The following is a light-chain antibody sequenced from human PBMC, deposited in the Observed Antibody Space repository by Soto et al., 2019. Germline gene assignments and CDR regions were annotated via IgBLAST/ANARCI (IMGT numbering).Light chain of an antibody. J-gene: IGLJ1*01. V-gene: IGLV1-44*01. CDR2: YHD. CDR3: AAWDDSLKGYV. Sequence: QSVLTQPPSVSGTPGQRVTISCSGGSSNIGSNAVDWYQQLPGTTPKLLIYYHDQRPSGVPDRFSGSKSGTSASLAISGLQSEDEADFDCAAWDDSLKGYVFGTGTKVTVL. CDR1: SSNIGSNA.